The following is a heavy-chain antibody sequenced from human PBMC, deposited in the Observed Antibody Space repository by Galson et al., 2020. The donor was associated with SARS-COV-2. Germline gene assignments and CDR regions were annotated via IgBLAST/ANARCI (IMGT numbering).Heavy chain of an antibody. V-gene: IGHV3-30*04. J-gene: IGHJ4*02. CDR1: GFTFSSYA. CDR3: ASQLLWALDY. CDR2: ISYDGSNK. Sequence: GESLKISCAASGFTFSSYAMHWVRQAPGKGLEWVAVISYDGSNKYYADSVKGRFTISRDNSKNTLYLQMNSLRAEDTAVYYCASQLLWALDYWGQGTLVTVSS. D-gene: IGHD3-10*01.